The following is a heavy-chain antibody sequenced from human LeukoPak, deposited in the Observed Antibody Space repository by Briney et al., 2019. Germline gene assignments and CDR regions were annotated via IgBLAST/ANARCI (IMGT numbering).Heavy chain of an antibody. D-gene: IGHD1-1*01. CDR3: ASGWKRAAFDI. V-gene: IGHV4-34*01. J-gene: IGHJ3*02. CDR2: INHSGST. Sequence: SETLSLTCAVYGGSFSGYYWSWIRQPPGKGLEWIGEINHSGSTNYNPSLKSRVTISVDTSKNQSSLKLSSVTAADTAVYYCASGWKRAAFDIWGQGTMVTVSS. CDR1: GGSFSGYY.